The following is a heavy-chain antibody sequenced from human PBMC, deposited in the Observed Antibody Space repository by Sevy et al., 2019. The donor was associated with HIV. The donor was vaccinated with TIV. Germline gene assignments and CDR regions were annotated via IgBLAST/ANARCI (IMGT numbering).Heavy chain of an antibody. J-gene: IGHJ4*02. CDR1: GYTFTTYG. V-gene: IGHV1-18*01. D-gene: IGHD2-15*01. CDR3: ARAYCSGGRCYSLAY. CDR2: ISTFNGDT. Sequence: ASVKFSCKASGYTFTTYGVTWVRQAPGQGLQWMGWISTFNGDTNSAQKLQVRVTMTTDTCTSTAYMELRSLRSDDTAVYYCARAYCSGGRCYSLAYWGQGTLVTVSS.